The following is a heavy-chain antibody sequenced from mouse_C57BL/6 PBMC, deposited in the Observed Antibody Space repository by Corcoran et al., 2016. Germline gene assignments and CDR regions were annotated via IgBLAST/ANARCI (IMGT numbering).Heavy chain of an antibody. CDR1: GYTFTDYY. J-gene: IGHJ4*01. D-gene: IGHD3-3*01. CDR3: ARETRDAMDY. V-gene: IGHV1-19*01. CDR2: INPYNGGT. Sequence: EVQLQQSGPVLVKPGASVKMSCKASGYTFTDYYMNWVKQSHGKSLEWIGVINPYNGGTSYNQKFKGKATLTVDKSSSTDYMELNSLTSEDSAVYYCARETRDAMDYWGQGTSVTVSS.